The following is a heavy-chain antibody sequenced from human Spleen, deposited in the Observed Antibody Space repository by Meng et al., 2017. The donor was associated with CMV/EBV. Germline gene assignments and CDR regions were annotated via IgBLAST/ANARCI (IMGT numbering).Heavy chain of an antibody. D-gene: IGHD3-9*01. CDR2: ISYDGSNK. V-gene: IGHV3-30*03. CDR3: ARLNCDWLLFGYFDY. CDR1: GFTFSNYW. Sequence: GGSLRLSCAASGFTFSNYWMSWVRQAPGKGLEWVAVISYDGSNKYYADSVKGRFTISRDNSKNTLYLQMNSLRAEDTAVYYCARLNCDWLLFGYFDYWGQGTLVTVSS. J-gene: IGHJ4*02.